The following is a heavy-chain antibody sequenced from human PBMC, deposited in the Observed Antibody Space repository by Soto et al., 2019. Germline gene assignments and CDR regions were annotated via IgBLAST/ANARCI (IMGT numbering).Heavy chain of an antibody. D-gene: IGHD3-22*01. CDR1: GYTISSGYY. J-gene: IGHJ5*02. V-gene: IGHV4-38-2*01. CDR3: ARVGPWVPYYYDSSPYTFDNWFDP. Sequence: PSETLSLTCAVSGYTISSGYYWGWRQQPPERGLEGTGSIYHGGSTYYNASVKSRVTLSSDMTNNNVYLILNTVTAADTAVYYYARVGPWVPYYYDSSPYTFDNWFDPWGQGTLVTVSS. CDR2: IYHGGST.